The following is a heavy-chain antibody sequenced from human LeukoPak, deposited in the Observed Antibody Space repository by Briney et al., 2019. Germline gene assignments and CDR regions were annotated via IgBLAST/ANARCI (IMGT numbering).Heavy chain of an antibody. CDR2: IYYSGST. Sequence: SETLSLTCTVSGGSISSYYWSWIRQPPGKGLEWIGYIYYSGSTNYNPSLKSRVTISVDTSKNQFSLKLSSVTAADTAVYYCARRVFDYYGSGTPSAWFDPWGQGTLVTVSS. J-gene: IGHJ5*02. CDR3: ARRVFDYYGSGTPSAWFDP. V-gene: IGHV4-59*08. CDR1: GGSISSYY. D-gene: IGHD3-10*01.